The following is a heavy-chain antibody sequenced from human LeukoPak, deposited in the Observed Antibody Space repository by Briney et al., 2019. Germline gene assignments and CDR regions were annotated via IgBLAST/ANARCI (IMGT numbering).Heavy chain of an antibody. CDR1: GFTVSSNY. D-gene: IGHD3-22*01. Sequence: GGPLRLSCAASGFTVSSNYMSWVRQAPGKGLEWVSVIYRDYSTYYADSVKGRFTISRDNSKNTLYLQMNSLRAEDTAVYYCARSTTYYYDSSGYYYSSPFDYWGQGTLVTVFS. CDR2: IYRDYST. CDR3: ARSTTYYYDSSGYYYSSPFDY. J-gene: IGHJ4*02. V-gene: IGHV3-53*01.